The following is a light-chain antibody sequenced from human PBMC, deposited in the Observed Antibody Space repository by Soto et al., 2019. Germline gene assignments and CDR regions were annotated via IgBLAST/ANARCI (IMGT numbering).Light chain of an antibody. CDR1: QSVSSN. CDR2: GAS. J-gene: IGKJ3*01. Sequence: EIVMTQSPATLSVSPGERATLSCRASQSVSSNLAWYPQKPGQAPRLLIYGASTRATGIPARFSGSGSGTEFTLTISSLQSEDFAVYSCHQYNNWTIFTFGPGTKVAIQ. V-gene: IGKV3-15*01. CDR3: HQYNNWTIFT.